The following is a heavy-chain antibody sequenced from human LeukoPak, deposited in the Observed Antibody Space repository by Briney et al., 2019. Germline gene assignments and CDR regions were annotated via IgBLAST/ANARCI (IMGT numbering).Heavy chain of an antibody. Sequence: SETLSLTCTVSDGSISSYYWSWVRQPAGKGLEWIGRIYASGNTNYSPSLKSRVTMSVDTSKNEFSLELTSVTAADTAVYSCAREYSNSSASSRYFDYWGQGTLVTVSS. CDR1: DGSISSYY. D-gene: IGHD6-6*01. CDR2: IYASGNT. CDR3: AREYSNSSASSRYFDY. V-gene: IGHV4-4*07. J-gene: IGHJ4*02.